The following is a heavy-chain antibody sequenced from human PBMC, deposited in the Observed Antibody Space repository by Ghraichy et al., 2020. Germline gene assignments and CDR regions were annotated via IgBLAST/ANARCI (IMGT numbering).Heavy chain of an antibody. J-gene: IGHJ6*02. Sequence: GGSLRLSCAASGFTFSSYAMHWVRQAPGKGLEWVAVISYDGSNKYYADSVKGRFTISRDNSKNTLYLQMNSLRAEDTAVYYCARDRRVTAFTHYYYYGMDVWGQGTTVTVSS. CDR2: ISYDGSNK. V-gene: IGHV3-30-3*01. CDR3: ARDRRVTAFTHYYYYGMDV. CDR1: GFTFSSYA. D-gene: IGHD2-21*02.